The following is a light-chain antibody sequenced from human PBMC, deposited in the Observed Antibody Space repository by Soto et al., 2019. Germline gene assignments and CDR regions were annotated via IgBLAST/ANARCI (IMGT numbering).Light chain of an antibody. CDR2: AAS. CDR1: RSISDY. Sequence: DIQMTQSPSSLSASVGDRVTITCRASRSISDYLNWYQQKPGKAPELLIYAASNLQSGVPSRFSGSGSGTDFTLTISSLQPEDFATYYCQQSYSTPMYTFGQGTKLEIK. V-gene: IGKV1-39*01. CDR3: QQSYSTPMYT. J-gene: IGKJ2*01.